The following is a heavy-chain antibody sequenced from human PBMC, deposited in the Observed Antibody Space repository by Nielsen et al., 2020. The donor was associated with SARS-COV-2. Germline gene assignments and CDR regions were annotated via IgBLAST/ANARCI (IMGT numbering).Heavy chain of an antibody. CDR3: ARERCSGGSCVQEYYYYYGMDV. J-gene: IGHJ6*02. D-gene: IGHD2-15*01. V-gene: IGHV1-3*01. CDR2: INAGNGNT. Sequence: WVRQAPGQRLEWMGWINAGNGNTKYSQKFQGRVTITMDTSASTAYMELSSLRSEDTAVYYCARERCSGGSCVQEYYYYYGMDVWGQGTTVTVSS.